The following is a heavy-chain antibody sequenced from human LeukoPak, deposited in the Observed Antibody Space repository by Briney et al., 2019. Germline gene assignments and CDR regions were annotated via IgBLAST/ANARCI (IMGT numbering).Heavy chain of an antibody. CDR3: ALYGSGSYYNAYYYYYYMDV. CDR1: GGTFSSYA. Sequence: GASVKVSCKASGGTFSSYAISWVRQAPGQGLEWMGGIIPIFGTANYARKFQGRVTITTDESTSTAYMELSSLRSEDTAVYYCALYGSGSYYNAYYYYYYMDVWGKGTTVTVSS. D-gene: IGHD3-10*01. CDR2: IIPIFGTA. J-gene: IGHJ6*03. V-gene: IGHV1-69*05.